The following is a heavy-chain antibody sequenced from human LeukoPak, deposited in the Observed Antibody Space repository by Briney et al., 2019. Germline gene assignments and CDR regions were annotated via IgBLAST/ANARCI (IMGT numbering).Heavy chain of an antibody. Sequence: SETLSLTCTVSVGSISTFYWSWLRQPPGKGLEWIGYFYYSVSTNYNPSLKSRVTISVDTSKNQFSLRLSSVPAADTAVYYCAREDPQTTVPEGLDVWGQGTTVTVSS. V-gene: IGHV4-59*01. CDR1: VGSISTFY. D-gene: IGHD4-17*01. CDR3: AREDPQTTVPEGLDV. CDR2: FYYSVST. J-gene: IGHJ6*02.